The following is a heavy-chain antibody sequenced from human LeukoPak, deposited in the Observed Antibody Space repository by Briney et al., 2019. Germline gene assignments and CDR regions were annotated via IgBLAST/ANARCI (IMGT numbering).Heavy chain of an antibody. CDR2: IYYSGST. Sequence: SETLSLTCTVSGGSIGSYYWSWIRQPPGKGLEWIGYIYYSGSTNYNPSLKSRVTISVDTSKNQFSLKLSSVTAADTAVYYCARDDIVVVPAATPEGHYYYYYGMDVWGQGTTVTVSS. CDR3: ARDDIVVVPAATPEGHYYYYYGMDV. J-gene: IGHJ6*02. D-gene: IGHD2-2*01. CDR1: GGSIGSYY. V-gene: IGHV4-59*01.